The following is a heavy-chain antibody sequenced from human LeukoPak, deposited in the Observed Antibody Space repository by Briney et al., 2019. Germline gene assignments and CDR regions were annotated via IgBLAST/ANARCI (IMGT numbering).Heavy chain of an antibody. CDR3: ARGTQNYYDSSGYYYISDY. J-gene: IGHJ4*02. D-gene: IGHD3-22*01. CDR2: MNPNSGNT. V-gene: IGHV1-8*01. CDR1: GYTFTSYD. Sequence: ASVTVSCKASGYTFTSYDINWVRQATGQGLEWMGWMNPNSGNTGYAQKFQGRVTMTRNTSISTAYMELSSLRSEDTAVYYCARGTQNYYDSSGYYYISDYWGQGTLVTVSS.